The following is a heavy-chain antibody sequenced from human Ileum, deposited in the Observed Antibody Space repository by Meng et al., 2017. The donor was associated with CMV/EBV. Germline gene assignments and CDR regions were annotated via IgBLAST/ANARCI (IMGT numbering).Heavy chain of an antibody. D-gene: IGHD2-2*01. CDR1: GFTVSNAW. V-gene: IGHV3-15*01. CDR2: IKSKTDGGTT. J-gene: IGHJ6*03. Sequence: SGFTVSNAWMTWVRQAPGKGLEWVDPIKSKTDGGTTNYAAPVKGRFTSSRDDAKNTLYLQTNSLKTEDTALYYCTTVLTLVVRPGGRRGKG. CDR3: TTVLTLVVRPGGR.